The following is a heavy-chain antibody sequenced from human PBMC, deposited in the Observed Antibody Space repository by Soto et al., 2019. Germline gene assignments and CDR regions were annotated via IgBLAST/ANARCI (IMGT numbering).Heavy chain of an antibody. V-gene: IGHV3-23*01. Sequence: GGSLRLSCAASGVTFSNYAMSWVRQAPGKGLEWVSAISGSGGSTYYADSVKGRFGVSRDSSKNTLYLQMSSLRAEDTALYYCAKVPGAAMTSTASFDIWGQGTMVTVSS. CDR1: GVTFSNYA. D-gene: IGHD2-2*01. CDR2: ISGSGGST. J-gene: IGHJ3*02. CDR3: AKVPGAAMTSTASFDI.